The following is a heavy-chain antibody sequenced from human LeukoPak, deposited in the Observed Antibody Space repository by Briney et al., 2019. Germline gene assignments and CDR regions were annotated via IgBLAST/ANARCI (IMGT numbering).Heavy chain of an antibody. J-gene: IGHJ4*02. CDR3: ARGQQHEDY. D-gene: IGHD5-18*01. V-gene: IGHV4-34*01. CDR1: GGSFSGYY. CDR2: INHSGST. Sequence: PSETLSLTCAVYGGSFSGYYWSWIRQPPGKGLEWIGEINHSGSTNYNPSLKSRVTISVDTSKNQFSLKLSPVTAADTAVYYCARGQQHEDYWGQGTLVTVSS.